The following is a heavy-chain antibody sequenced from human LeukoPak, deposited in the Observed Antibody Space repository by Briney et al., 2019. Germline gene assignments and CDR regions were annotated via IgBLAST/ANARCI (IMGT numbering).Heavy chain of an antibody. CDR2: IKRKSDGGTP. V-gene: IGHV3-15*01. CDR3: ATDLGGYYSGSGTYWGSLDY. Sequence: GGTLRLSCAASGFTFSNAWMSWVRHAPEQGLEWVGRIKRKSDGGTPDSAAPVKGRFTISRDDSKNTLYLQMNSLKTEDAAVYYCATDLGGYYSGSGTYWGSLDYWGQGTVVTVSS. J-gene: IGHJ4*02. CDR1: GFTFSNAW. D-gene: IGHD3-10*01.